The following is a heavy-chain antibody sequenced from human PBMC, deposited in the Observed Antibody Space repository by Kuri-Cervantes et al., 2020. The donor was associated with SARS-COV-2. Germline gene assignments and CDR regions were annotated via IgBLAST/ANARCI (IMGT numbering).Heavy chain of an antibody. CDR1: GFTFSSYA. CDR3: AKDRAVARGAFDI. D-gene: IGHD3-10*01. CDR2: ISGSGGST. V-gene: IGHV3-23*01. J-gene: IGHJ3*02. Sequence: GESLKISCAASGFTFSSYAMSWVRQAPGKGLERVSAISGSGGSTYYADSVKGRFTISRDNSKNTLYLQMNSLRAEDTAVYYCAKDRAVARGAFDIWGQGTMVTVSS.